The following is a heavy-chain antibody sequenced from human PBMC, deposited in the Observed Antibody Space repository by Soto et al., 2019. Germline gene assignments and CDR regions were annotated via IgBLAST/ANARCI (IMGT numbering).Heavy chain of an antibody. V-gene: IGHV4-61*01. Sequence: QVQLQESGPGLVKPSETLSLTCTVSGGSVSSGSYYWSWIRQPPGKGLEWIGYIYYSGSTNYNPSRKSRVTISVDTSKNQFSLKLSSVTAADTAVYYCARVRGWYFDYWGQGTLVTVSS. J-gene: IGHJ4*02. CDR3: ARVRGWYFDY. CDR2: IYYSGST. D-gene: IGHD6-19*01. CDR1: GGSVSSGSYY.